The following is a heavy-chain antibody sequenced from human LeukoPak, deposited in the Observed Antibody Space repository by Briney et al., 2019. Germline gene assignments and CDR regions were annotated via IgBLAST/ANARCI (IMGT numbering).Heavy chain of an antibody. CDR2: ISAYNGNT. V-gene: IGHV1-18*01. J-gene: IGHJ4*02. D-gene: IGHD1-26*01. CDR3: ARDGPVGATKGDY. Sequence: ASVKVSCKVSGYTLTELSMHWVRQAPGQGLEWMGWISAYNGNTNYAQKLQGRVTMTTDTSTSTAYMELRSLRSDDTAVYYCARDGPVGATKGDYWGQGTLVTVSS. CDR1: GYTLTELS.